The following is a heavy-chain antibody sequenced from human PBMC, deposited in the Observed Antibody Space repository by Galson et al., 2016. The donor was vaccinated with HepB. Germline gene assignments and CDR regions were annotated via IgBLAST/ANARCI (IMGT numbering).Heavy chain of an antibody. D-gene: IGHD6-19*01. CDR3: AGGITVAPGVDV. J-gene: IGHJ6*02. V-gene: IGHV3-7*01. CDR2: IKKDGSER. Sequence: SLRLSCAVSTFAFSSHWMSWVRQAPGMGLEWVANIKKDGSERNYADSVRGRFTITRDNAKNTLDLQMNSLRAEDTARYYCAGGITVAPGVDVWGQGTTVTVSS. CDR1: TFAFSSHW.